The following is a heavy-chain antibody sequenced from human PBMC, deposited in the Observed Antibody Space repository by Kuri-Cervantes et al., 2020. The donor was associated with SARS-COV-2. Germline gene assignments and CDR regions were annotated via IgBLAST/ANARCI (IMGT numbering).Heavy chain of an antibody. J-gene: IGHJ5*02. Sequence: LSLTCAASGFTFSDYYMSWIRQAPGKGLEWVSSISSSSSYIYYADSVKGRFTISRDNAKNSLYLQMNSLRAEDTAVYYCAKPGITMVRGVIYWFDPWGQGTLVTVSS. CDR2: ISSSSSYI. D-gene: IGHD3-10*01. CDR1: GFTFSDYY. CDR3: AKPGITMVRGVIYWFDP. V-gene: IGHV3-11*03.